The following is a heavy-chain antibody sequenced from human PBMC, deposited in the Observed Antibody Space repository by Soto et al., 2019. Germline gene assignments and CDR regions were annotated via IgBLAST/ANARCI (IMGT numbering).Heavy chain of an antibody. CDR1: GGSISSYY. V-gene: IGHV4-59*01. D-gene: IGHD3-16*02. Sequence: PSETLSLTCTVSGGSISSYYWSWIRQPPGKGLEWIGYIYYSGSTNYNPSLKRRVSISVDTSKNQFSLRLTSMTAADTAVYYCARTEYRNKFVIYYHGMDVWGQGTTVTV. CDR2: IYYSGST. J-gene: IGHJ6*02. CDR3: ARTEYRNKFVIYYHGMDV.